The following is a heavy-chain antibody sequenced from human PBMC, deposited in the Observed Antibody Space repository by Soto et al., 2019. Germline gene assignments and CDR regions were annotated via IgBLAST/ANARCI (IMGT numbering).Heavy chain of an antibody. CDR3: ARVDHYYDSSGTTPDY. V-gene: IGHV3-21*01. CDR1: GFTFSSYS. CDR2: ISSSSSYI. D-gene: IGHD3-22*01. Sequence: EVQLVESGGGLVKPGGSLRLSCAASGFTFSSYSMNWVRQAPGKGLEWVSSISSSSSYIYYADSVKGRFTISRDNAKNSLYLQMNSLRAEDTAVYYCARVDHYYDSSGTTPDYWGQGTLVTVSS. J-gene: IGHJ4*02.